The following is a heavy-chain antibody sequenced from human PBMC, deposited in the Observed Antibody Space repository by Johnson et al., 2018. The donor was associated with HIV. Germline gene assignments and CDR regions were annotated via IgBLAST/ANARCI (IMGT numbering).Heavy chain of an antibody. CDR2: ISYDGTDK. Sequence: QVQLVESGGGVVQPGRSLRLSCAASGFTFSSYDMHWVRQAPGKGLDWVAFISYDGTDKYYADSVKGRFNISRDNSKNTLYLQMNSLRAEDTAVYLCARIRVAVITEVGAFDMWGQGTMVTVSS. CDR1: GFTFSSYD. V-gene: IGHV3-30*03. D-gene: IGHD3-22*01. J-gene: IGHJ3*02. CDR3: ARIRVAVITEVGAFDM.